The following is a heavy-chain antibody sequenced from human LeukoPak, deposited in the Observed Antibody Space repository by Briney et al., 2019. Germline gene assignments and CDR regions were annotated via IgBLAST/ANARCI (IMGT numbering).Heavy chain of an antibody. V-gene: IGHV4-59*01. D-gene: IGHD6-13*01. J-gene: IGHJ4*02. Sequence: SETLSLTCTVSGGSISSYYWSWIRQPPGKGLEWIGYIYYSGSTNYNPSLKSRVTISVDTSKNQFSLKLSSMTAADTAVYYCATTYDLIAGTRFDYWGQGTLVTVSS. CDR3: ATTYDLIAGTRFDY. CDR2: IYYSGST. CDR1: GGSISSYY.